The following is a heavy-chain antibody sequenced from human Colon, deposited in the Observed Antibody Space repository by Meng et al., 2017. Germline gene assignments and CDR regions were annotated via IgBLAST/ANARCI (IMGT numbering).Heavy chain of an antibody. V-gene: IGHV3-66*02. CDR3: VTGGHYFGT. D-gene: IGHD3-10*01. CDR1: EFTVSGNY. CDR2: IYRDGTT. Sequence: GESLKISCAASEFTVSGNYMTWVRQAPGKGLDWVSSIYRDGTTYYADSVKGRFAISRDTSKNTLSLQMSSLRHEDTALYYYVTGGHYFGTWGQGTMVTVSS. J-gene: IGHJ3*01.